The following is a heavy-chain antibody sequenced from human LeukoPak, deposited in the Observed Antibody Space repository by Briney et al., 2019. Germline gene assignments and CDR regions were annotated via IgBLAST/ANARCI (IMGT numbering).Heavy chain of an antibody. CDR1: GYTFTGYY. D-gene: IGHD1-26*01. V-gene: IGHV1-2*02. CDR2: INPNSGGT. CDR3: AREASGSITSDWFDP. J-gene: IGHJ5*02. Sequence: ASVKVSCKASGYTFTGYYMHWVRQAPGQGLEWMGWINPNSGGTNYAQKFQGRVTMTRDTSIGTAYMELSRLRSDDKAVYYCAREASGSITSDWFDPWGQGTLVTVSS.